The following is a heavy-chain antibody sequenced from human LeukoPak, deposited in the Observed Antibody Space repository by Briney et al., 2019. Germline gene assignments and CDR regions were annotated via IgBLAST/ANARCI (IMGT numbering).Heavy chain of an antibody. CDR1: GFTFSSYS. CDR3: ARDGPIVATDY. CDR2: ISSSSSSI. J-gene: IGHJ4*02. V-gene: IGHV3-21*01. D-gene: IGHD5-12*01. Sequence: GGSLRLSCAASGFTFSSYSMNWVRQAQGKGLEWVSSISSSSSSIYYADSVKGRFTISRDNAKNSLYLQMNSLRAEDTAVYYCARDGPIVATDYWGQGTLVTVSS.